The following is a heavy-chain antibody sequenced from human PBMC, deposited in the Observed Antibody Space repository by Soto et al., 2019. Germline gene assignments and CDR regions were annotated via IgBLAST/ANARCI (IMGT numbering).Heavy chain of an antibody. CDR2: ISYGGSTK. J-gene: IGHJ6*01. Sequence: QAQLVESGGGVVQPGRSLRLSCAASGFTFSSYGMHWVRQAPGKGLEWVAVISYGGSTKYYADSVKGRFTISRDNSKNSRYLQMNSLRAESTAVYYCAKDKLDYYHGMDVWGQGTTVTVS. CDR3: AKDKLDYYHGMDV. V-gene: IGHV3-30*18. CDR1: GFTFSSYG.